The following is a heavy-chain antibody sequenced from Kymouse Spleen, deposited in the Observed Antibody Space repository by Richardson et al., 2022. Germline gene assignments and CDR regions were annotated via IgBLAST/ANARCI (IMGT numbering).Heavy chain of an antibody. CDR1: GGSISSSSYY. Sequence: QLQLQESGPGLVKPSETLSLTCTVSGGSISSSSYYWGWIRQPPGKGLEWIGSIYYSGSTYYNPSLKSRVTISVDTSKNQFSLKLSSVTAADTAVYYCARHERAARPGWFDPWGQGTLVTVSS. V-gene: IGHV4-39*01. CDR2: IYYSGST. CDR3: ARHERAARPGWFDP. J-gene: IGHJ5*02. D-gene: IGHD6-6*01.